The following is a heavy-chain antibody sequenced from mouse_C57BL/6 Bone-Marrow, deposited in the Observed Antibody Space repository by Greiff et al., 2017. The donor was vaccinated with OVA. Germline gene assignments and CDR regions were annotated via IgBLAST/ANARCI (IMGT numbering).Heavy chain of an antibody. CDR2: ISDGGSYT. CDR1: GFTFSSYA. D-gene: IGHD1-1*01. Sequence: DVKLVESGGGLVKPGGSLKLSCAASGFTFSSYAMSWVRQTPEKRLEWVATISDGGSYTYYPDNVKGRFTISRDNAKNNLYLQMSHLKSEDTAMYYCARDDYGSSRGYWGQGTTLTVSS. J-gene: IGHJ2*01. V-gene: IGHV5-4*01. CDR3: ARDDYGSSRGY.